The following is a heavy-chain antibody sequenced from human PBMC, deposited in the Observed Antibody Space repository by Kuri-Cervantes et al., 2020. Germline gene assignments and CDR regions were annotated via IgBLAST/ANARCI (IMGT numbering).Heavy chain of an antibody. J-gene: IGHJ2*01. CDR1: GFTFDDDA. D-gene: IGHD3-10*01. CDR3: AKVNGSGSYLYWYFDL. Sequence: SLKISCAASGFTFDDDAMHWVRQVPGKGLEWVSGISWNSGNIGYVDSVKGRFTISRDNAKNSLYLQMNSLRAEDTALYYCAKVNGSGSYLYWYFDLWGRGTLVTVSS. V-gene: IGHV3-9*01. CDR2: ISWNSGNI.